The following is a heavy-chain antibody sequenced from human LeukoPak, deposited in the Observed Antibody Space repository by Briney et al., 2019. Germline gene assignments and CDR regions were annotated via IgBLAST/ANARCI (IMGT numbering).Heavy chain of an antibody. D-gene: IGHD6-13*01. CDR1: GFTFSSYA. CDR2: ISYDGSNK. Sequence: GGSLRLSCAASGFTFSSYAMHWVRQAPGKGLEWVADISYDGSNKYYADSVKGRFTISRDNSKNTLYLQMNSLRAEDTAVYYCARDSIAAYFDYWGQGTLVTVSS. J-gene: IGHJ4*02. V-gene: IGHV3-30-3*01. CDR3: ARDSIAAYFDY.